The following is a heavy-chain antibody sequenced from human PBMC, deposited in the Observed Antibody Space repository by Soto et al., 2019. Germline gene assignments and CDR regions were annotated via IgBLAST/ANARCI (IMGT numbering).Heavy chain of an antibody. V-gene: IGHV1-8*01. CDR1: GYTFTSYD. D-gene: IGHD2-2*01. J-gene: IGHJ4*02. CDR2: MNPNSGNT. CDR3: SRSGTGDHWEPAAAYYCDY. Sequence: QVQLVQSGAEVKKPGASVKVSCKASGYTFTSYDINWVRQATGQGLEWMGWMNPNSGNTGYAQKLQGRVSITRTSSICTAYRELRSLRSEDTAVYYCSRSGTGDHWEPAAAYYCDYLGQGTLVTVSS.